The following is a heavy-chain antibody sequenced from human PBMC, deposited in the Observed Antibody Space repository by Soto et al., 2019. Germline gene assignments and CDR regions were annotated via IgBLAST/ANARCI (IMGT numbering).Heavy chain of an antibody. Sequence: QVQLQQWGAGLLKPSETLSLTCAVYGGSFSGYYWSWIRQPPGKGLEWIGEINHSRSTNYNPSLKSRVTISVDTSKIQFSLKLSSVTAADTAVYYCARGWGRIFDYWGQGTLVTVSS. V-gene: IGHV4-34*01. CDR1: GGSFSGYY. CDR3: ARGWGRIFDY. CDR2: INHSRST. D-gene: IGHD7-27*01. J-gene: IGHJ4*02.